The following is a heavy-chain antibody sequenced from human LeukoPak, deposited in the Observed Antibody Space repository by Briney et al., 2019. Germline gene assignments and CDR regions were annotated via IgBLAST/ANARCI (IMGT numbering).Heavy chain of an antibody. V-gene: IGHV3-64*02. Sequence: GGSLRLSCSASGFTFTTYAMNWVRQAPGKGLEYVSTISTNGDSTFYAGSVQGRFTISRDNSKNTLFLQMGSLRAEDMAVYYCARGGSIAARPIDYWGQGTLVTVSS. CDR1: GFTFTTYA. D-gene: IGHD6-6*01. CDR3: ARGGSIAARPIDY. CDR2: ISTNGDST. J-gene: IGHJ4*02.